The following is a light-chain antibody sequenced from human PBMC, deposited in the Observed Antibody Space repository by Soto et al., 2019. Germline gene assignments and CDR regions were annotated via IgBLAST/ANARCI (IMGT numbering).Light chain of an antibody. J-gene: IGKJ1*01. V-gene: IGKV1-5*01. CDR1: QTVNTW. Sequence: DIQMTQSPSTLSASVGDRVTITCRASQTVNTWLAWYQQKPGKAPKVLIFDASSLKTGVPSRFSGSGSGAEFTLTISNLQPDDFATYYCQQYDSYSSGPFGQGTKLDIK. CDR3: QQYDSYSSGP. CDR2: DAS.